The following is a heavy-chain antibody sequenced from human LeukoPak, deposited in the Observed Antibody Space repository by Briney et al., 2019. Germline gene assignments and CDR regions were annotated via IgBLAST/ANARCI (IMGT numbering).Heavy chain of an antibody. CDR1: GFAFSAYW. D-gene: IGHD3-3*01. V-gene: IGHV3-74*01. J-gene: IGHJ4*02. Sequence: SGGSLRLSCAASGFAFSAYWMHWVRQAPGKGLEWVARISEDATTITYADSVKGRFIISRDNSKKSLYLQMNNVRAEDTAVYYCVRDLIFVWTPGDDFDFWGQGTLVIVSS. CDR2: ISEDATTI. CDR3: VRDLIFVWTPGDDFDF.